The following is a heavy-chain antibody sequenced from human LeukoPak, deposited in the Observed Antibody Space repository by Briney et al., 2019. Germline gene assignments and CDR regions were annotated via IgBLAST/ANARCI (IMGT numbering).Heavy chain of an antibody. CDR3: ARVSVVVTAINFDY. J-gene: IGHJ4*02. D-gene: IGHD2-21*02. Sequence: SETLSLTCAVYGGSFSGYYWSWIRQPPGKGLEWIGEINHSGSTNYNPSLKSRVTISVDTSKNQFSLKLSSVTAADTAVYYCARVSVVVTAINFDYWGQGTLVTVSS. V-gene: IGHV4-34*01. CDR2: INHSGST. CDR1: GGSFSGYY.